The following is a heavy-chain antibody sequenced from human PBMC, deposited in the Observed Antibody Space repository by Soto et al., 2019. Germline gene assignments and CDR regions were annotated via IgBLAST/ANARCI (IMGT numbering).Heavy chain of an antibody. CDR1: GGSISSGDYY. D-gene: IGHD6-13*01. Sequence: SETLSLTCTVSGGSISSGDYYWSWIRQPPGKGLEWIGYIYYSGSTYYNPSLKSRVTISVDTSKNQFSLKLSSVTAADTAVYYCARGSPRGSSSWSNEDFRWDYFDYWSQGTLVTVSS. V-gene: IGHV4-30-4*01. CDR2: IYYSGST. J-gene: IGHJ4*02. CDR3: ARGSPRGSSSWSNEDFRWDYFDY.